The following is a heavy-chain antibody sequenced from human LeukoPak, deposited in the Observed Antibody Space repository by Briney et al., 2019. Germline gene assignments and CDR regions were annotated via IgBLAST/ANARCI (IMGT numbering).Heavy chain of an antibody. CDR1: GFTFSSYS. Sequence: PGGSLRLSCAASGFTFSSYSMNWVRQAPGKGLEGVSSISSSSSYIYYADSVKGRFTISRDNAKNSLYLQMNSLRAEDTAVYYCARDSSDCSGGSCYSGTLGDFNYWGQGTRVTVSS. V-gene: IGHV3-21*01. CDR3: ARDSSDCSGGSCYSGTLGDFNY. D-gene: IGHD2-15*01. CDR2: ISSSSSYI. J-gene: IGHJ4*02.